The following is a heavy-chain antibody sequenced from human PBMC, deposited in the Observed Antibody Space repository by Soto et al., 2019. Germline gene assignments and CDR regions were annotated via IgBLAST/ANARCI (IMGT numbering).Heavy chain of an antibody. CDR3: ARPPGYISDWYYFDL. D-gene: IGHD6-19*01. CDR2: ISPKSGGT. Sequence: QVQLVQSGAEVKKPGASVKVSCEASGYTFIDYYIHWVRQAPGQGFEWMGRISPKSGGTHYAQKFQGRVTMTWDTSVNTAYMDLSSLMSEDTAVYYCARPPGYISDWYYFDLWGQGALVTVAS. J-gene: IGHJ4*02. V-gene: IGHV1-2*02. CDR1: GYTFIDYY.